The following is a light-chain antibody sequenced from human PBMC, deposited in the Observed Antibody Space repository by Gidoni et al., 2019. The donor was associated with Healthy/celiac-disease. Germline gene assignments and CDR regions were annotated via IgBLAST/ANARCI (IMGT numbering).Light chain of an antibody. J-gene: IGKJ4*01. V-gene: IGKV1-33*01. CDR2: DAS. CDR3: QQYDTLPLT. CDR1: QDISNY. Sequence: DIQLTQSPSSLSASVGDRVTITCQASQDISNYLNWYQQKTGKAPKLLIYDASNLETGVPSRFSGSGSGTDFTFTISSLQAEDIATYYCQQYDTLPLTFGGGTKVEIK.